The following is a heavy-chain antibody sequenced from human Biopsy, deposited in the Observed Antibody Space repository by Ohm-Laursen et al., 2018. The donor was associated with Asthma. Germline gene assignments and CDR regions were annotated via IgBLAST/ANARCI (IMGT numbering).Heavy chain of an antibody. J-gene: IGHJ4*02. D-gene: IGHD6-13*01. Sequence: SLRLSCAASGFTFRAHAMSWVRQAPGKGLEWVSTISGNSGITYYADSVKGRLTISRDNSQNTLYLHMDSLSAEDTAVYYCAKDRSGTWYGFDYWGQGTLVTVSS. CDR3: AKDRSGTWYGFDY. CDR1: GFTFRAHA. CDR2: ISGNSGIT. V-gene: IGHV3-23*01.